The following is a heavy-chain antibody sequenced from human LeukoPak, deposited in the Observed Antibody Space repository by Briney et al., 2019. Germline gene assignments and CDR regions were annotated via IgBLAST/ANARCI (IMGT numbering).Heavy chain of an antibody. J-gene: IGHJ4*02. CDR1: GYTFTSYG. CDR2: ISAYNGNT. CDR3: AREEKTYYDFWSKWYYFDY. Sequence: GASVKVSCKASGYTFTSYGISWVRQAPGQGLEWMGWISAYNGNTNYAQKLQGRVTMTTDTSTSTAYMEPRSLRSDDTAVYYCAREEKTYYDFWSKWYYFDYWGQGTLVTVSS. V-gene: IGHV1-18*01. D-gene: IGHD3-3*01.